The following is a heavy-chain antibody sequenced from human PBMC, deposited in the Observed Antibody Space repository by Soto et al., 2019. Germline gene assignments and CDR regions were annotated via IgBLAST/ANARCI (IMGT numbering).Heavy chain of an antibody. D-gene: IGHD5-18*01. CDR3: AGHRYAGYSYGLYWFDP. V-gene: IGHV4-34*01. Sequence: SETLSLTCAVYGGSFSGYCWSWIRQPPGKGLEWIGEINHSGRTNYNPSLKSRVTISVDTSKSQFSLKLSSVTAADTAVYYCAGHRYAGYSYGLYWFDPWGQGALVTVSS. CDR1: GGSFSGYC. CDR2: INHSGRT. J-gene: IGHJ5*02.